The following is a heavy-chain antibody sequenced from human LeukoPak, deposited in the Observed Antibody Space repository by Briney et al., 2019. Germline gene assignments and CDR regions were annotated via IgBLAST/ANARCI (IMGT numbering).Heavy chain of an antibody. V-gene: IGHV4-39*01. Sequence: PSETLSLTCTVSGGSISSSSYYWGWLRQPPGTGLEWIGSIGYSGSTYNNPSLKSRVTISVDTSKNQFSLKLSSVTAADTAVYYCADYDFWSGFYYMDVWGKGTTVTVSS. CDR1: GGSISSSSYY. J-gene: IGHJ6*03. CDR3: ADYDFWSGFYYMDV. CDR2: IGYSGST. D-gene: IGHD3-3*01.